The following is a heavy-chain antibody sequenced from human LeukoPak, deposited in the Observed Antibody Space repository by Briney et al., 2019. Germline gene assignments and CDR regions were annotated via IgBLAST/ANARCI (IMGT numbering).Heavy chain of an antibody. CDR3: ARGGTANYYYGMDV. D-gene: IGHD1-7*01. CDR1: GGSISSYY. CDR2: IYYSGST. V-gene: IGHV4-59*01. Sequence: SETLSLTCTVSGGSISSYYWSWIRQPPGKGLEWIGYIYYSGSTNYNPSLKSQVTISVDTSKNQFSLKLSSVTAADTAVYYCARGGTANYYYGMDVWGQGTTVTVSS. J-gene: IGHJ6*02.